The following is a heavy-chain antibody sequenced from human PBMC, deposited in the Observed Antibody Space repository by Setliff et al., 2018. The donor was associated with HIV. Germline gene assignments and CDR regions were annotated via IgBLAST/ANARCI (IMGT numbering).Heavy chain of an antibody. D-gene: IGHD6-13*01. Sequence: LSLTCTVSGGSISSGGYYWSWIRQHPGKGLEWIGYIYYSGSTYYNPSLKSRVTISVDTSKNQFSLKLSSVTAADTATYYCARDQGSTWFWDYFDYWGQGALVTVSS. J-gene: IGHJ4*02. CDR1: GGSISSGGYY. CDR2: IYYSGST. V-gene: IGHV4-31*03. CDR3: ARDQGSTWFWDYFDY.